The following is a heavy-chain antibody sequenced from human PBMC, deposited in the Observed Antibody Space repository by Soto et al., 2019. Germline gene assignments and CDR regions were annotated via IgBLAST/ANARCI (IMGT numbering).Heavy chain of an antibody. CDR3: ARHPTMGELELRIYFDL. J-gene: IGHJ2*01. D-gene: IGHD1-7*01. Sequence: GESLKISCEGSGYSFTTYWISWVRQMPGKGLEWMGRIDPSDSYTNYSPSFQGHVTISADKSISTAFLQWSSLKASDTAMYYCARHPTMGELELRIYFDLWGRGTLVTVSS. CDR2: IDPSDSYT. V-gene: IGHV5-10-1*01. CDR1: GYSFTTYW.